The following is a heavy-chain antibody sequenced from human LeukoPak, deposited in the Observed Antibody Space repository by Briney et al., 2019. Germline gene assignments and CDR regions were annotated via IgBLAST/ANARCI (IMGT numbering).Heavy chain of an antibody. CDR2: ISGDGSST. CDR3: ATISRSVSYHFDY. J-gene: IGHJ4*02. Sequence: GGSLGLSCEASGFTFSTYWMHWVRQAPGKELVWVSRISGDGSSTDYAASVKGRFTVSRDNAKNTLYLQMNSLRAEDTSVYYCATISRSVSYHFDYWGQGTLVTVSS. V-gene: IGHV3-74*01. CDR1: GFTFSTYW. D-gene: IGHD1-26*01.